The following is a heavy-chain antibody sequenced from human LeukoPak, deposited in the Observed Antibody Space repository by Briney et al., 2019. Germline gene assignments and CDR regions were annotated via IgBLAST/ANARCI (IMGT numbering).Heavy chain of an antibody. Sequence: GGSLRLSCAASGFTFSSYWMTWVRQAPGKGLEWVANIMQDGSEKYYVDSVKGRFTISRDNAKNSLYLQMNSLRAEDTAVSYIVRDGLTEGDTSDYTDDWGQGTLVTVSS. CDR1: GFTFSSYW. J-gene: IGHJ4*02. D-gene: IGHD3-16*01. CDR2: IMQDGSEK. V-gene: IGHV3-7*05. CDR3: VRDGLTEGDTSDYTDD.